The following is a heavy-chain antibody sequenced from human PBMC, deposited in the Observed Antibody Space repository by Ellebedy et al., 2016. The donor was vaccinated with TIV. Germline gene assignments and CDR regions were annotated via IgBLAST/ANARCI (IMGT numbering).Heavy chain of an antibody. V-gene: IGHV4-31*03. Sequence: SETLSLTCTVSGGSISGGGYYWSWIRQHPGKGLEWIGYIYYSGTTYYNPSLKSRVTISVDTSKNQFSLKLSSVTAAGTAVYYCARGRGSSGTPRYGAFDIWGQGTMVTVSS. D-gene: IGHD3-10*01. CDR2: IYYSGTT. J-gene: IGHJ3*02. CDR1: GGSISGGGYY. CDR3: ARGRGSSGTPRYGAFDI.